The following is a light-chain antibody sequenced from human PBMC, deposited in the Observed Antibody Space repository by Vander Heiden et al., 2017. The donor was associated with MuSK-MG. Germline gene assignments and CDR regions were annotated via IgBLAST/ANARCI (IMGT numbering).Light chain of an antibody. CDR1: QSVSRY. V-gene: IGKV3-11*01. CDR3: QQRSNWPPLT. Sequence: EIVLTQSPATLSLSPGERATLSCRASQSVSRYLAWYQQQPGQAPRLFIYDASNRATGIPARFSGSGSGTDFTLTISSLEPEDFAVYYCQQRSNWPPLTFGGGTKVEI. CDR2: DAS. J-gene: IGKJ4*01.